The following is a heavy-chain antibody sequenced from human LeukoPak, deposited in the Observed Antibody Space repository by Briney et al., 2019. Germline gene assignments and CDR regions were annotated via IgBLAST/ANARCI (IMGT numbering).Heavy chain of an antibody. CDR3: ARDLDSGYDT. V-gene: IGHV4-61*01. J-gene: IGHJ5*02. CDR1: GGSVSSGSYY. Sequence: SETLSLTCTVSGGSVSSGSYYWSWIRQPPGKGLEWIGYIYYSGSTNYNPSLKSRVTISVDTSKNQFSLKLSSVTAADTAVYYCARDLDSGYDTWGQGTLVTVSS. D-gene: IGHD5-12*01. CDR2: IYYSGST.